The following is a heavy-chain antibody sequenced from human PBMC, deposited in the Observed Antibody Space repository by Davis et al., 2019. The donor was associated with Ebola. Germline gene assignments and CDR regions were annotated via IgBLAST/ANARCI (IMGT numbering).Heavy chain of an antibody. D-gene: IGHD1-26*01. Sequence: ASVKVSCKASGYTFTSYYMHWVRQAPGQGLEWMGIINPSGGSTSYAQKFQGRVTMTRDTSTSTVYMELSSLRSEDTAVYYCARGRNSGSYYYYGMDVWGQGTTVTVSS. J-gene: IGHJ6*02. CDR1: GYTFTSYY. CDR3: ARGRNSGSYYYYGMDV. V-gene: IGHV1-46*01. CDR2: INPSGGST.